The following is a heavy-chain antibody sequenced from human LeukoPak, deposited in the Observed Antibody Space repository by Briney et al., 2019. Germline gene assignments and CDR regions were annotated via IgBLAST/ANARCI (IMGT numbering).Heavy chain of an antibody. V-gene: IGHV1-46*01. D-gene: IGHD2-2*01. J-gene: IGHJ4*02. CDR3: ARVARYCSSTSCYAGGLDY. CDR1: GYTFTSYY. Sequence: GASVKVSCKASGYTFTSYYMHWVRQAPGQGLEWMGIINPSGGSTSYAQKFQGRVTMTRDTSTSTVYMELSSLRSEDTAVYYCARVARYCSSTSCYAGGLDYWGQGTQVTVSS. CDR2: INPSGGST.